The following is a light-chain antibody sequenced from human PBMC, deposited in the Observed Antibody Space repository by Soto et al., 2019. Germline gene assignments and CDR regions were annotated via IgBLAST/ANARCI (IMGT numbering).Light chain of an antibody. Sequence: QSALTQPASVSGSPGQSITISCTGTSSDIGGYNYVSWYQQLPGKVPKLIIYDVSNRPSGVSDRFSGSKSGNAASLTISGLQAEDEADYYCSSYTSTSTLEVFGTGTKLTVL. CDR1: SSDIGGYNY. CDR3: SSYTSTSTLEV. V-gene: IGLV2-14*03. J-gene: IGLJ1*01. CDR2: DVS.